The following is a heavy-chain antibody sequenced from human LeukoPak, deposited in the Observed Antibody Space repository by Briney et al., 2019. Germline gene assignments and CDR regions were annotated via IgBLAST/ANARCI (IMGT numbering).Heavy chain of an antibody. CDR1: GFTFSSYG. V-gene: IGHV3-30*02. CDR2: IRYDGSNK. Sequence: GGSLRLSCAASGFTFSSYGMHWVRQAPGKGLEWVAFIRYDGSNKYYADSVKGRFTISRDNSKNTLYLQMNSLRAEDTAVYYCAKDPLPLYSSSPHFDYWGQGTLVTVSS. D-gene: IGHD6-6*01. J-gene: IGHJ4*02. CDR3: AKDPLPLYSSSPHFDY.